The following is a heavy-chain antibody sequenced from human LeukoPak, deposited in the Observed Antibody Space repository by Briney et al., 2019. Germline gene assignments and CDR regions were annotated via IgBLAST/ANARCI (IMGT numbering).Heavy chain of an antibody. D-gene: IGHD3-3*01. CDR1: GYTFTGYY. CDR2: INPNSGGT. Sequence: ASVTVSFKASGYTFTGYYMHWVRQAPGQGREWMGWINPNSGGTNYSQKFQGRVTMTRDTSISTAYMELSRLRSNDTAVYYCAREDGTTIFGVVINYYYYGMDVWGQGTTVTVSS. V-gene: IGHV1-2*02. CDR3: AREDGTTIFGVVINYYYYGMDV. J-gene: IGHJ6*02.